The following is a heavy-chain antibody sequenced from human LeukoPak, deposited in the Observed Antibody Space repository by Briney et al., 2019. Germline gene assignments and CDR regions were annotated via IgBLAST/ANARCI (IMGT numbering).Heavy chain of an antibody. Sequence: SQTLSLTCTVSGGSISSGGYYWSWIRQHPGKGLEWIGYIYYSGSTYYNPSLKSRVTMSVDTSKNQFSLKLSSVTAADTAVYYCARDRSGYDYYFDYWGQGTLVTVSS. V-gene: IGHV4-31*03. J-gene: IGHJ4*02. CDR3: ARDRSGYDYYFDY. D-gene: IGHD5-12*01. CDR2: IYYSGST. CDR1: GGSISSGGYY.